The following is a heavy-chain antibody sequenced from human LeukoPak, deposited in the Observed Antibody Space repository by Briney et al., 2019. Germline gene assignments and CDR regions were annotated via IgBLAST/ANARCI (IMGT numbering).Heavy chain of an antibody. V-gene: IGHV3-30*18. D-gene: IGHD6-13*01. CDR1: GFTFSSYG. J-gene: IGHJ6*03. Sequence: AGGSLRLSCAASGFTFSSYGMHWVRQAPGKGLEWVAVISYDGSNKYYADSVKGRFTISRDNSKNTLYLQMNSLRAEDTAVYYCAKENSSSFPDYYYYYYMDVWGKGTTVTVSS. CDR3: AKENSSSFPDYYYYYYMDV. CDR2: ISYDGSNK.